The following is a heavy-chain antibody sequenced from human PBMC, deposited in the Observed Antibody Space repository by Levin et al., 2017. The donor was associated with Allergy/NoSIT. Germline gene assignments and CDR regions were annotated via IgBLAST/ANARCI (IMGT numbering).Heavy chain of an antibody. J-gene: IGHJ4*02. D-gene: IGHD4-11*01. CDR3: VKEVYDYSNYFSY. CDR1: GFTFSSYA. V-gene: IGHV3-64D*06. Sequence: GGSLRLSCSASGFTFSSYAMHWVRQAPGKGLEYVSAISSNGGSTYYADSVKGRFTISRDNSKNTLYLQMSSLRAEDTAVYYCVKEVYDYSNYFSYWGQGTLVTVSS. CDR2: ISSNGGST.